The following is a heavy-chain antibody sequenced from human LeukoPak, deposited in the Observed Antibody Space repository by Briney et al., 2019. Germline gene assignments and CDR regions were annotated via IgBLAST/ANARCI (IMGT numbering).Heavy chain of an antibody. D-gene: IGHD3-16*01. J-gene: IGHJ4*02. CDR1: DDSISDYY. Sequence: SETLSLTCTVSDDSISDYYRGWIRQPPGKGLEWIGYFHNSGTSTYNPSLKSRVTISADTPKNQFSLKLNSLTTADTAVYYCTRGAGWLIDYWGQGILVTVSS. CDR2: FHNSGTS. V-gene: IGHV4-59*01. CDR3: TRGAGWLIDY.